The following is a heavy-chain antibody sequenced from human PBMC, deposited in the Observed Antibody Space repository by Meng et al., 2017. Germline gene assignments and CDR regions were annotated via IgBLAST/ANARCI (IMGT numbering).Heavy chain of an antibody. CDR2: IIPIFGTA. CDR3: ARGRGYSYGYLAEALDY. D-gene: IGHD5-18*01. CDR1: GGTFSSYA. V-gene: IGHV1-69*13. J-gene: IGHJ4*01. Sequence: SVKVSCKASGGTFSSYAISWVRQAPGQGLEWMGGIIPIFGTANYAQKFQGRVTITADESTSTAYMELSSLRSEDTAVYYCARGRGYSYGYLAEALDYWGHGNLVNVAS.